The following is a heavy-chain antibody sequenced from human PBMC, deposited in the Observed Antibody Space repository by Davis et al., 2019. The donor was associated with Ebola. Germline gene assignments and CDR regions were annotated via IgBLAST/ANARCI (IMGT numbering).Heavy chain of an antibody. V-gene: IGHV1-18*01. CDR1: GYTFTSYG. Sequence: AASVKVSCKASGYTFTSYGISWVRQAPGQGLEWMGWISAYNGNTNYAQKLQGRVTMTTDTSTSTAYMELWSLRSDDTAVYYCAREFYYDSSGYYFYYYGMDVWGQGTTVTVSS. CDR3: AREFYYDSSGYYFYYYGMDV. D-gene: IGHD3-22*01. J-gene: IGHJ6*02. CDR2: ISAYNGNT.